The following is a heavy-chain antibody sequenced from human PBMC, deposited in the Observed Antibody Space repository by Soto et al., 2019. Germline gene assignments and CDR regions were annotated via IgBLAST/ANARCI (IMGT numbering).Heavy chain of an antibody. V-gene: IGHV2-5*02. CDR2: IYWDDDK. D-gene: IGHD3-16*01. CDR3: AHCRGGVASF. Sequence: QITLNESGPTLVKPTQTLTLTCTFSGFSLSTRDVGVGWIRQPPGKALEWLGVIYWDDDKSYSPSLKSRLTITKDPSKNQVVLSMTKMDPVDTATYYCAHCRGGVASFWGQGTLVTVSS. CDR1: GFSLSTRDVG. J-gene: IGHJ4*02.